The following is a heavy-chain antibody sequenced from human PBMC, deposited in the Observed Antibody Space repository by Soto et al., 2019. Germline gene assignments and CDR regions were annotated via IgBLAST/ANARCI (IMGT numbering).Heavy chain of an antibody. CDR3: ARAMVTIDY. V-gene: IGHV4-59*12. J-gene: IGHJ4*02. CDR2: IYQTGST. CDR1: GGSISRCY. D-gene: IGHD5-18*01. Sequence: XXTLSLPCTVSGGSISRCYWSLVRQPPGKGLEWIGEIYQTGSTNYNPSLKSRVTISVDKSKNQFSLTLNSVTAADTAVYFCARAMVTIDYWGQGTLVTVS.